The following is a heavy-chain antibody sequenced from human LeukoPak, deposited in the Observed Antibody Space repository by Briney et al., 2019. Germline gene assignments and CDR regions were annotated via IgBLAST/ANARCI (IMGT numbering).Heavy chain of an antibody. V-gene: IGHV3-23*03. CDR2: IEGDGSGT. J-gene: IGHJ4*02. CDR3: AKDTTLEWLPAYYFDY. D-gene: IGHD3-3*01. CDR1: GFTFRNYA. Sequence: GGSLRLSCGASGFTFRNYAMTWVRQAPGKGLEWVSSIEGDGSGTYYTDSARGRFIVSRDNSKNTLFLQMNSLRAEDTAVYYCAKDTTLEWLPAYYFDYWGQGTLVTVSS.